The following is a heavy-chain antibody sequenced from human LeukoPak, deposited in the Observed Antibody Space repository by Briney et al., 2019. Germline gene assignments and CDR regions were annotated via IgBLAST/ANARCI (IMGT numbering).Heavy chain of an antibody. V-gene: IGHV1-46*01. J-gene: IGHJ4*02. CDR2: IIPSSGST. CDR1: GYSFTTFY. Sequence: ASVKVSCKASGYSFTTFYIHWVRQAPGQGLEWVGIIIPSSGSTKYAQKFQGRVTMTRDTSTSTVYMELSSLRSEDTAVYYCAREQSKAPDYWGQGTLVTVSS. D-gene: IGHD4-11*01. CDR3: AREQSKAPDY.